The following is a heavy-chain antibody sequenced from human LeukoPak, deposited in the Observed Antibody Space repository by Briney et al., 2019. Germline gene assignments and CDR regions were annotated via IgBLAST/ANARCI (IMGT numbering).Heavy chain of an antibody. CDR3: ARGPATAY. Sequence: SETLSLTCAVYGGPFSGYYWSWIRQPPGKGLEWIGEINHSGSTNYNPSLKSRVTISVDTSKNQFSLKLSSVTAADTAVYYCARGPATAYWGQGTLVTVSS. CDR1: GGPFSGYY. J-gene: IGHJ4*02. V-gene: IGHV4-34*01. CDR2: INHSGST.